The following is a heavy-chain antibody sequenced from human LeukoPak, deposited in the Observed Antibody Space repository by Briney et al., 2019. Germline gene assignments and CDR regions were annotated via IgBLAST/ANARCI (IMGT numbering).Heavy chain of an antibody. J-gene: IGHJ2*01. CDR3: ARDPWYFDL. Sequence: PSETLSLTCTVSGGSISRYYWTWIRQPPGKGLEWIGYIYYGGSTNYNPSLKSRVTISIDTSKNQFSLKLSSVTAADTAVYYCARDPWYFDLWGRGTLVTVSS. V-gene: IGHV4-59*01. CDR2: IYYGGST. CDR1: GGSISRYY.